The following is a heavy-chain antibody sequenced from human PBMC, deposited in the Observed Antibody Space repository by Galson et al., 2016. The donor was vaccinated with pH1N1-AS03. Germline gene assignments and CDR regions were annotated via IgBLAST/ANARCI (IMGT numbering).Heavy chain of an antibody. CDR2: ISSDGSNK. CDR3: ARETVVGTGFEY. CDR1: GFTFSPYA. Sequence: SLRLSCAGSGFTFSPYAMHWVRQAPGKGLERVAVISSDGSNKYYSDSGKGRFTISRDNSKSTLYLQMNSLRAEDSAVYYCARETVVGTGFEYWGQGTLVTVSS. D-gene: IGHD6-19*01. J-gene: IGHJ4*02. V-gene: IGHV3-30*04.